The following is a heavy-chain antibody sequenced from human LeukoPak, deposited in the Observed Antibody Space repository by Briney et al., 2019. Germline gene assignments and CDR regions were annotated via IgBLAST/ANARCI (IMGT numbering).Heavy chain of an antibody. CDR1: GGSISSGDYY. CDR2: IYYSGST. V-gene: IGHV4-30-4*01. CDR3: ARDPSVVAATRAVAAPGDY. D-gene: IGHD2-15*01. Sequence: PSQTLSLTCTVSGGSISSGDYYWSWIRQPPGKGLEWIGYIYYSGSTYYNPSLKSRDTISVDTSKNQFSLKLSSVTAADTAVYYCARDPSVVAATRAVAAPGDYWSQGTLVTVSS. J-gene: IGHJ4*02.